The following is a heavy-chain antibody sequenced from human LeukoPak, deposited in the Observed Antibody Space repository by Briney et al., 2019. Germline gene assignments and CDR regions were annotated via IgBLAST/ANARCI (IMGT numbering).Heavy chain of an antibody. CDR3: ARERFHGSGAPKYDF. CDR1: GFIFSTYS. Sequence: GGSLRLSCAASGFIFSTYSMIWVRQAPGKGLEWVSYISISGSSIYYADAVKGRFTISRDNAKNSLYLQGQSLRVDDTAVYYCARERFHGSGAPKYDFWGQGTLVTVSS. J-gene: IGHJ4*02. CDR2: ISISGSSI. D-gene: IGHD3-10*01. V-gene: IGHV3-48*04.